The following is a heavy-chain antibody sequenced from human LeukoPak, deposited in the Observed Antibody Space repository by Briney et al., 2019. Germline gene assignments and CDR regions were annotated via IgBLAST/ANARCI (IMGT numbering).Heavy chain of an antibody. CDR2: ISAYNGNT. D-gene: IGHD3-10*01. J-gene: IGHJ4*02. CDR3: ARDLDTWYGSGSY. V-gene: IGHV1-18*01. Sequence: ASVKVSCKASGYTFTSYGISWVRQAPGQGLEWMGWISAYNGNTNYAQKLQGRVTMTTDTSTSTAYVELRSLRSDDTAVYYCARDLDTWYGSGSYWGQGTLVTVSS. CDR1: GYTFTSYG.